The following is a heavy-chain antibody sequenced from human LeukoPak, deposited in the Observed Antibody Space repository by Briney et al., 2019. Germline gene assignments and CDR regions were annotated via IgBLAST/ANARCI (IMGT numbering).Heavy chain of an antibody. CDR3: ARESYGDYHFDY. CDR2: IWFDGNNK. J-gene: IGHJ4*02. D-gene: IGHD4-17*01. CDR1: GFTFSNAW. V-gene: IGHV3-33*08. Sequence: GGSLRLSCAGSGFTFSNAWMSWVRQAPGKGLEWVAPIWFDGNNKYYADSVKGRFTISRDNSKNTLYLQMNSLRVEDTAVYYCARESYGDYHFDYWGQGTLVTVSS.